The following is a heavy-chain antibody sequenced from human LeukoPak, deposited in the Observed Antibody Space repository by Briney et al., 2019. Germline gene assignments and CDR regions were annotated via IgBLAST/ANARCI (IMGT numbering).Heavy chain of an antibody. CDR2: ISAAGGAT. CDR3: ARGVQLWYFDY. J-gene: IGHJ4*01. V-gene: IGHV3-23*01. D-gene: IGHD1-1*01. CDR1: GFTFRDYA. Sequence: GASLRLSCAASGFTFRDYAINWVRQAPGKGLEWVSSISAAGGATYYADSVKGRFAISRVNSKNVVYLQMNSLRPDDTAVYYCARGVQLWYFDYWGHGTLATVSS.